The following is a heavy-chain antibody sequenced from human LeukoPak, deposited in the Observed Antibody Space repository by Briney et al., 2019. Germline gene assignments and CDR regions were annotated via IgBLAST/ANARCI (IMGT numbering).Heavy chain of an antibody. CDR1: GFTFNSYA. J-gene: IGHJ4*02. CDR3: AKGSRDSRPYYFNL. D-gene: IGHD3-10*01. Sequence: GGSLRLSCAASGFTFNSYAMSWVRQAPGKVLEWVSAITGSGGDTYHADSVKGRFTISRDNSKNTLYLQMNSLRAEDTAVYYCAKGSRDSRPYYFNLRGQGTLVTVSS. CDR2: ITGSGGDT. V-gene: IGHV3-23*01.